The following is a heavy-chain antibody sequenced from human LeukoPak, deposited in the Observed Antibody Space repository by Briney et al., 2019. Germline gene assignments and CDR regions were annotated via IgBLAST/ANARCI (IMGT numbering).Heavy chain of an antibody. CDR1: GFTFSSYS. D-gene: IGHD3-10*01. CDR3: ARDYYYGSGKNWFDP. J-gene: IGHJ5*02. V-gene: IGHV3-20*04. CDR2: INWNGGST. Sequence: GGSLRLSCVASGFTFSSYSMNWVRQAPGKGLEWVSGINWNGGSTGYADSVKGRFTISRDNTKNSLYLQMNSLRAEDTALYYCARDYYYGSGKNWFDPWGQGTLVTVSS.